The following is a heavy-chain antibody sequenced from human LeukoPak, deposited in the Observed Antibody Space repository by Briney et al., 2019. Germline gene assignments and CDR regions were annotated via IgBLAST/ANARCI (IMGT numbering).Heavy chain of an antibody. CDR2: ISNDGRTK. Sequence: GGSLRLSCAASGFTFSSFGMHWVRQAPGKGLEGVAVISNDGRTKFYADSVKGRFTISRDNSKNTLYLQMNSLRAEDTAVYYCAKGRVEDYFASGTYSLGYWGQGTLVTVSS. CDR1: GFTFSSFG. J-gene: IGHJ4*02. D-gene: IGHD3-10*01. CDR3: AKGRVEDYFASGTYSLGY. V-gene: IGHV3-30*18.